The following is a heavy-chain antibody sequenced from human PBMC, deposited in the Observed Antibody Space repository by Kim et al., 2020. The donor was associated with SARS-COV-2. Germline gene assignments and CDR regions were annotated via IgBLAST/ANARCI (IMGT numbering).Heavy chain of an antibody. Sequence: YYADSVKGRLTISRDNAKNSLYLQINSLRAEDTAVYYCATNWGGQWLLSYWGQGTLVTVSS. CDR3: ATNWGGQWLLSY. J-gene: IGHJ4*02. V-gene: IGHV3-21*01. D-gene: IGHD6-19*01.